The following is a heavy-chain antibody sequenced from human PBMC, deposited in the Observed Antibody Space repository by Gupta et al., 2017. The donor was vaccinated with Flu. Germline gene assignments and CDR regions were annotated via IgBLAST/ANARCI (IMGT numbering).Heavy chain of an antibody. Sequence: RQAPGQGLEWMGGIIPLSGTTNSAQKFQGRVTITADDSTSTAHMELSSLTSADTAVYYCARVRIPDSSGWLHYYGLDVWGQGTTVTVSS. D-gene: IGHD6-19*01. CDR3: ARVRIPDSSGWLHYYGLDV. J-gene: IGHJ6*02. V-gene: IGHV1-69*01. CDR2: IIPLSGTT.